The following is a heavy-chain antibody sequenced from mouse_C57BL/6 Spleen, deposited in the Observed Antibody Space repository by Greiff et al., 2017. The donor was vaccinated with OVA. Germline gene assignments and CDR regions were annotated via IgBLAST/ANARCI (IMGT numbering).Heavy chain of an antibody. CDR2: IDPSDSYT. J-gene: IGHJ3*01. CDR1: GYTFTSYW. V-gene: IGHV1-69*01. CDR3: ARRGDYDGGPWFAY. Sequence: VKLQQPGAELVMPGASVKLSCKASGYTFTSYWMHWVKQRPGQGLEWIGEIDPSDSYTNYNQKFKGKSTLTVDKSSSTAYMQLSSLTSEDSAVYYCARRGDYDGGPWFAYWGQGTLVTVSA. D-gene: IGHD2-4*01.